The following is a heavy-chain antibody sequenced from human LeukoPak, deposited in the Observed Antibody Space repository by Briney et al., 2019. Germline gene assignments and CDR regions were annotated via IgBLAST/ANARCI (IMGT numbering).Heavy chain of an antibody. CDR1: GFTFSSYG. Sequence: GRSLRLSCAASGFTFSSYGMHWVRQAPGKGLEWVAVISYDGSNKYYADSVKGRFTISRDNSKNTLYLQMNSLRAEDTAVYYCAKAGRYHDSSGYYWYFDLWGRGTLVTVSS. CDR2: ISYDGSNK. D-gene: IGHD3-22*01. CDR3: AKAGRYHDSSGYYWYFDL. J-gene: IGHJ2*01. V-gene: IGHV3-30*18.